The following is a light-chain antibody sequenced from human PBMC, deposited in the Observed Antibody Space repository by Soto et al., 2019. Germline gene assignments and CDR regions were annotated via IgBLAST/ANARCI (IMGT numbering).Light chain of an antibody. CDR3: LQDHNYPLT. CDR1: QSISNW. Sequence: DIQMTQSPTTLSASVGDRVTITCRASQSISNWLAWYQQKPGKAPKLLIYDASSLESGVPSRFSGSGSGTEFTLTIRSLQPEDFATYYCLQDHNYPLTFGGGTKVDIK. CDR2: DAS. V-gene: IGKV1-5*01. J-gene: IGKJ4*01.